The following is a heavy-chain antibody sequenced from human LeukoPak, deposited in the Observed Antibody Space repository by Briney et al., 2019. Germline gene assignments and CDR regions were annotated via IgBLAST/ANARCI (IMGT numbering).Heavy chain of an antibody. CDR1: GGSISSYY. D-gene: IGHD3-3*01. Sequence: SETLSLTCTVSGGSISSYYWSWIRQPPGKGLEWIGYIYYSGSTNYNPSLKSRVTIPVDTSKNQFSLKLSSVTAAETAVYYCARKTNPILRFLEWFPKGWFDPWGQGTLVTVSS. V-gene: IGHV4-59*01. J-gene: IGHJ5*02. CDR2: IYYSGST. CDR3: ARKTNPILRFLEWFPKGWFDP.